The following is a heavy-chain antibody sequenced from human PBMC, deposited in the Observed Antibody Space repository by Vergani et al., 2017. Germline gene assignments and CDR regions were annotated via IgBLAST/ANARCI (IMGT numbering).Heavy chain of an antibody. V-gene: IGHV3-7*03. Sequence: EVQLVESGGGLVQPGGSLRLSCAASGFTFSSYWMSWVRQAPGKGLEWVANIKQDGSEKYYVDSVKGRFTISRDNAKNSLYLQMNSLRAEDTAVYYCARDHPGGYYDFWSGLTHYMDVWGKGTTVTVSS. J-gene: IGHJ6*03. D-gene: IGHD3-3*01. CDR2: IKQDGSEK. CDR1: GFTFSSYW. CDR3: ARDHPGGYYDFWSGLTHYMDV.